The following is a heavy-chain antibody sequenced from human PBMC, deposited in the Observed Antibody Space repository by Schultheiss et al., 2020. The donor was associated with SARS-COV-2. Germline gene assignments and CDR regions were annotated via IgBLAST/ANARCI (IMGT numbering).Heavy chain of an antibody. Sequence: SETLSLTCTVSGGSISSGGYYWSWIRQHPGKGLEWIGDIYYSGSTYYSPSLKSRVTISVDTSKNQFSLKVSSVTAADTAVYYCARGYGALSMGKDVWGQGTTVTVSS. V-gene: IGHV4-31*03. CDR1: GGSISSGGYY. J-gene: IGHJ6*02. CDR3: ARGYGALSMGKDV. D-gene: IGHD4-17*01. CDR2: IYYSGST.